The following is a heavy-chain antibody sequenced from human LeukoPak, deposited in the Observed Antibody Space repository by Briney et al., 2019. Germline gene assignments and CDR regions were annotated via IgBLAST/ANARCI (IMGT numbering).Heavy chain of an antibody. CDR1: GGSISSSSYY. J-gene: IGHJ6*02. CDR3: ARHGSSWYRDYYYGMDV. Sequence: SETLSLTCTVSGGSISSSSYYWGWIRQPPGKGLEWIGSIYYSGSTYYNPSLKSRVTISVDTSENQFSLKLSSVTAADTAVYYCARHGSSWYRDYYYGMDVWGQGTTVTVSS. V-gene: IGHV4-39*01. CDR2: IYYSGST. D-gene: IGHD6-13*01.